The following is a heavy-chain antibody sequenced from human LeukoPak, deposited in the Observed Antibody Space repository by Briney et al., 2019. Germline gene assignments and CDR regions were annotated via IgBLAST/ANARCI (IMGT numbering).Heavy chain of an antibody. CDR2: IRSKTYGGTT. CDR1: GFTFGDYA. CDR3: TRGGTGDFDY. Sequence: GGSLRLSCTASGFTFGDYAMTWVRQAPGKGLEWVGFIRSKTYGGTTDYAAPVKARFSISRDDSKSIAYLQMNSLKTEDTAVYYCTRGGTGDFDYWGQGTLVTV. D-gene: IGHD7-27*01. V-gene: IGHV3-49*04. J-gene: IGHJ4*02.